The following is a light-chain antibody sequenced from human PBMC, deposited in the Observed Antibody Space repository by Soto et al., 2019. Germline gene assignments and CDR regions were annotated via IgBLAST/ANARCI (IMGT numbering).Light chain of an antibody. J-gene: IGKJ5*01. CDR1: QSVSSY. Sequence: EIVLTQSPATLSLSPGERATLSCRASQSVSSYLAWYQQKPGQAPRLLIYDASNRATGIPARFSGSGSGTDFTFTICSLEPEDFAVYYCQQRSNWQITFGQGTRLEIK. V-gene: IGKV3-11*01. CDR3: QQRSNWQIT. CDR2: DAS.